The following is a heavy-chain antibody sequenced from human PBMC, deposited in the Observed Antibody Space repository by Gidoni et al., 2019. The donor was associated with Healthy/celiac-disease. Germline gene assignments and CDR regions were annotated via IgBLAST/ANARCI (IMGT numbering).Heavy chain of an antibody. CDR1: GFTFSSYA. CDR2: ISYDGSNK. V-gene: IGHV3-30-3*01. Sequence: QVQLVESGGGVVQPGRSLSLSCAASGFTFSSYAMHWVRQAPGKGLEWVAVISYDGSNKYYADSVKGRFTISRDNSKNTLYLQMNRLRAEDTAVYYCARGSLGPYDYWGQGTLVTVSS. CDR3: ARGSLGPYDY. J-gene: IGHJ4*02.